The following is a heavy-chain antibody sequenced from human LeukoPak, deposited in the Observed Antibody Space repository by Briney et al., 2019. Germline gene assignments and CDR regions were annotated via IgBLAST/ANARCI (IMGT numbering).Heavy chain of an antibody. V-gene: IGHV3-30*04. D-gene: IGHD4-17*01. CDR3: AKDEDHDYGDYYFDS. CDR2: ISYDGGTK. CDR1: GFTFRNYA. J-gene: IGHJ4*02. Sequence: GGSLRLSCAASGFTFRNYAMHWVRQAPGKGLDWVAVISYDGGTKYYADSVKGRFTISRDNSKNTLYLQMNGLRAEDTAVYYCAKDEDHDYGDYYFDSWGQGTLVTVSS.